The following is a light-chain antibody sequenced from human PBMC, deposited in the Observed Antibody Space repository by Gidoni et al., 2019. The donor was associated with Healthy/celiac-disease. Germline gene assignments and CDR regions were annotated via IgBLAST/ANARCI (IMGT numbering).Light chain of an antibody. CDR2: DAS. Sequence: EIVWTQSPATLSLSPGERATLSCRASQSVSSYLAWYQQKPGQAPRLLIYDASNRATGIPARFSGSGSGTDFTLTISSREPEDFAVYYCQQRSNWPLTFGGXTKVEIK. CDR1: QSVSSY. V-gene: IGKV3-11*01. J-gene: IGKJ4*01. CDR3: QQRSNWPLT.